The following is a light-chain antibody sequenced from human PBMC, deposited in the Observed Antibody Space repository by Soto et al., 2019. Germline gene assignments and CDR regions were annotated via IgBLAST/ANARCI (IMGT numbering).Light chain of an antibody. CDR3: QNYNSAPLT. Sequence: QVSRWAVSLSASVGDRVTITCRASQGITNYLAWYQRRPGTAPNLLIYAASTLQSGVPSRFRGSGSGTDFTLTISSLQPEDVATYYCQNYNSAPLTFGGGTRVDIK. CDR1: QGITNY. CDR2: AAS. J-gene: IGKJ4*01. V-gene: IGKV1-27*01.